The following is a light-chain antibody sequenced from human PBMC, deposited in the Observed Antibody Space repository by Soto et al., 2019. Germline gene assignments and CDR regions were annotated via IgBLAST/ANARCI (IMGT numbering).Light chain of an antibody. CDR1: QSISSY. CDR2: AAS. J-gene: IGKJ5*01. CDR3: QQSYSTPIA. V-gene: IGKV1-39*01. Sequence: DIQMTXSXXSXXXXGXXXXTXTCRASQSISSYLHWYQQKPGKAPKSLIYAASNLQSGVPSRFSGSGSGTDFTLTISSLQPEDFATYYCQQSYSTPIAFGQGTRLEIK.